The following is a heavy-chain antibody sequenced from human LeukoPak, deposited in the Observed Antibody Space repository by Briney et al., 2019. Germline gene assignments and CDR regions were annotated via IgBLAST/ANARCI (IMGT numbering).Heavy chain of an antibody. CDR1: GFTFSNYA. Sequence: GGSLRLSCAASGFTFSNYAMHWVRQAPGKGLEWGALISYDGSDKYYVDSVKGRFTISRDKSKNTLYLQMNSLRAEDTAVYYCARGRSLIAAAVTGYLDYWGQGTLVTVSS. D-gene: IGHD6-13*01. J-gene: IGHJ4*02. CDR2: ISYDGSDK. V-gene: IGHV3-30*04. CDR3: ARGRSLIAAAVTGYLDY.